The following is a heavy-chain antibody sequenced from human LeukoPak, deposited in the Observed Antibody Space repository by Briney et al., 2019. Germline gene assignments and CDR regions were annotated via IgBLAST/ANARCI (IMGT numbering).Heavy chain of an antibody. CDR3: ARDFGGNSGY. CDR2: IKQDGSEK. V-gene: IGHV3-7*01. J-gene: IGHJ4*02. CDR1: GFTFSDYW. Sequence: GGSLRLSCVASGFTFSDYWMTWVRQAPGKGLEWVANIKQDGSEKFCVDSVKGRFIISRDNAKNSLYLQMNSLRAEDTAVYYCARDFGGNSGYWGQGTLVTVSS. D-gene: IGHD4-23*01.